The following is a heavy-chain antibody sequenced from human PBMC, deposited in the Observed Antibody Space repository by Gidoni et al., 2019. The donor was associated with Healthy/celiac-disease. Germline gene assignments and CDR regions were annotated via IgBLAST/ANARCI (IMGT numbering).Heavy chain of an antibody. V-gene: IGHV4-34*01. CDR2: INHSGST. CDR1: GGSFSGYY. Sequence: QVQLQQWGAGLLKPSETLSLTCAVYGGSFSGYYWSWIRQPPGKGLEWIGEINHSGSTNYNPSLKSRVTISVDTSKNQFSLKLSSVTAADTAVYYCARRRRARANNWFDPWGQGTLVTVSS. CDR3: ARRRRARANNWFDP. D-gene: IGHD6-6*01. J-gene: IGHJ5*02.